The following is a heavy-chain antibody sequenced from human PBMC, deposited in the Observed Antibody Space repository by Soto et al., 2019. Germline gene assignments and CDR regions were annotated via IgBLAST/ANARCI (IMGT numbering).Heavy chain of an antibody. Sequence: VQLVESGGGLVQPGGSLRLSCAASGFTFSSYSMNWVRQAPGKGLEWVSYISSSSSTIYYADSVKGRFTISGDNAKNSLYLQMNSLRAEDTAVYYCARSDYDILTGYPRPIDYWGQGTLVTVSS. CDR1: GFTFSSYS. CDR3: ARSDYDILTGYPRPIDY. J-gene: IGHJ4*02. V-gene: IGHV3-48*01. D-gene: IGHD3-9*01. CDR2: ISSSSSTI.